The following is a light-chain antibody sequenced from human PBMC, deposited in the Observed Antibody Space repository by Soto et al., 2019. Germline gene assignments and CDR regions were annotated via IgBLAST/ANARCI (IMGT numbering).Light chain of an antibody. CDR1: QSVSSSY. CDR3: QQYGSSPLT. CDR2: GAS. Sequence: IVLTQSPGTLSLSPGERATFSCRASQSVSSSYIAWYQQKRGQAPRRLIYGASIRATGIPDRFSGSGSGTDFTLTISRLEPEDFAVYYCQQYGSSPLTFGGGTKVDIK. J-gene: IGKJ4*01. V-gene: IGKV3-20*01.